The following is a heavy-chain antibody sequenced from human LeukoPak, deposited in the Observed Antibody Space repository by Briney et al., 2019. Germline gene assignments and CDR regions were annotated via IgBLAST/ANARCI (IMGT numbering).Heavy chain of an antibody. V-gene: IGHV5-51*01. Sequence: MLGESLKISCKGSGYSFTNYWIGWVRQVPGKGLEWMGIIYPGNSDTRYSPSFQGQVTISADKSISTAYLQWRSLKASDTAIYYCARWGTVTRFVVDYWGQGTLVTVSS. CDR3: ARWGTVTRFVVDY. CDR2: IYPGNSDT. D-gene: IGHD4-17*01. J-gene: IGHJ4*02. CDR1: GYSFTNYW.